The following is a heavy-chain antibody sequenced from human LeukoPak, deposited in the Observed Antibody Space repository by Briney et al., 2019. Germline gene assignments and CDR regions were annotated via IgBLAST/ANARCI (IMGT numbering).Heavy chain of an antibody. D-gene: IGHD3-3*01. Sequence: GRSLRLSCAASGSTFSSYGMHWVRQAPGKGLEWVAVIWYDGSNKYYADSVKGRFTISRDNSKNTLYLQMNSLRAEDTAVYYCARDYGIFGGYYYGMDVWGQGTTVTVSS. CDR2: IWYDGSNK. CDR1: GSTFSSYG. CDR3: ARDYGIFGGYYYGMDV. J-gene: IGHJ6*02. V-gene: IGHV3-33*01.